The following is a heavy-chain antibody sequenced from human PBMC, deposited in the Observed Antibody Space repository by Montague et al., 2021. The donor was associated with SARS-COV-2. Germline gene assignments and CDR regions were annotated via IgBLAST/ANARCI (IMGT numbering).Heavy chain of an antibody. J-gene: IGHJ4*02. CDR1: GGSISSSNW. D-gene: IGHD6-6*01. CDR3: ARMALASSSSDFDY. V-gene: IGHV4-4*02. Sequence: SETLPLTCAVSGGSISSSNWWSWVRQPPGKGLEWIGEIYHSGSTNYNPSLKSRVTISVDKSKNQFSLKLSSVTAADTAVYYCARMALASSSSDFDYWGQGTLVAVSP. CDR2: IYHSGST.